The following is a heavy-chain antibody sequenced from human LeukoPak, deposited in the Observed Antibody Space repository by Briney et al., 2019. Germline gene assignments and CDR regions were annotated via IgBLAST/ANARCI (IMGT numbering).Heavy chain of an antibody. Sequence: SETLSLTCAVYGGSFSGYYWSWIRQPPGKGLEWIGEINHSGSTNYNPSLKSRVTISVDTSKNQFSLKLSSVTAADTAVYYCARGTFPAAGYYDSSFIREFDYWGQGTLVTVSS. CDR3: ARGTFPAAGYYDSSFIREFDY. V-gene: IGHV4-34*01. D-gene: IGHD3-22*01. CDR2: INHSGST. J-gene: IGHJ4*02. CDR1: GGSFSGYY.